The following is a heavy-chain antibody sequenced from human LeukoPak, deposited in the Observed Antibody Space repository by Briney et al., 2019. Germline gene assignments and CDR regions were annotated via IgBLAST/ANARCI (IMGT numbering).Heavy chain of an antibody. V-gene: IGHV3-21*01. CDR2: ISSSSYI. CDR1: GFTFSHYS. D-gene: IGHD3-10*01. J-gene: IGHJ4*02. CDR3: ARDSLYYFNF. Sequence: GGSLRLSCAASGFTFSHYSMNWVRQAPGKGLEWVSSISSSSYIYYADSVKGRFTISRDNAKNSLYLQMNSLRAEDTAVYYCARDSLYYFNFWGQGTLVTVSS.